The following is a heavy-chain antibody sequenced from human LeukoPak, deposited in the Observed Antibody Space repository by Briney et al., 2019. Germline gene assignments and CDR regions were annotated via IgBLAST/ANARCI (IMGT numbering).Heavy chain of an antibody. V-gene: IGHV4-34*01. Sequence: SETLSLTCAVYGGSFSGYYWSWIRQPPGKGLEWIGEINHSGSTNYNPSLKSRVTISVDTSKNQFSLKLSSVTAADTAVYYCARGAVITVVRGVIPPYWYFDLWGRGTLVTVSS. CDR2: INHSGST. CDR1: GGSFSGYY. D-gene: IGHD3-10*01. J-gene: IGHJ2*01. CDR3: ARGAVITVVRGVIPPYWYFDL.